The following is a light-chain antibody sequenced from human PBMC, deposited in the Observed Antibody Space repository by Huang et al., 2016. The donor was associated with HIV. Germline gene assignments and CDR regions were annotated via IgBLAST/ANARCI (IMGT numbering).Light chain of an antibody. CDR1: QSINNNY. J-gene: IGKJ2*01. CDR3: QHYGTSPQT. Sequence: EIVLTQSPGTLSLSPGEGATLSCRASQSINNNYLAWFQQKPGQPPRLLIYVASSRATGVPDRFTGSGSGTDFNLTISRVETEDFAMYFCQHYGTSPQTFGQGTKLEIK. V-gene: IGKV3-20*01. CDR2: VAS.